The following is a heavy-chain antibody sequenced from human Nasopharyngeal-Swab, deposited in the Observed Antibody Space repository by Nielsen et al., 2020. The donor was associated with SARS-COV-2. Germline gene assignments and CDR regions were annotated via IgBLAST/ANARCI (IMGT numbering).Heavy chain of an antibody. CDR1: GFTFSSYG. J-gene: IGHJ4*02. CDR3: AKEDFFGSSGYYMGPDY. V-gene: IGHV3-30*18. CDR2: ISYDGSNK. D-gene: IGHD3-22*01. Sequence: GGSLRPSCAASGFTFSSYGMHWVRQAPGKGLEWVAVISYDGSNKYYADSVKGRFTISRDNSKNTLYLQMNSLRAEDTAVYYCAKEDFFGSSGYYMGPDYWGQGTLVTVSS.